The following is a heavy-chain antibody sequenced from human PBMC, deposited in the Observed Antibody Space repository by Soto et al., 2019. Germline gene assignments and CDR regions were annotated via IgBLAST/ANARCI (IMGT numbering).Heavy chain of an antibody. CDR3: AGREMATIIFDY. J-gene: IGHJ4*02. CDR1: GGSISSGDYY. D-gene: IGHD5-12*01. V-gene: IGHV4-30-4*01. CDR2: IYYSGST. Sequence: SETLSLTCTVSGGSISSGDYYWSWIRQPPGKGLEWIGYIYYSGSTYYNPSLKSRVTISVDTSKNQFSLKLSSVTAADTAVYYCAGREMATIIFDYWGQGTLVTVSS.